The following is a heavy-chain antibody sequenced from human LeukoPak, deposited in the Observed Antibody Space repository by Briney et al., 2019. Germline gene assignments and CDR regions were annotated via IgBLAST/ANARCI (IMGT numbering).Heavy chain of an antibody. Sequence: GGTLRLSCAASGFTFSNYAMSWVRQAPGKGLEWVSAISGSGGSTYYADSVKGRFTISRDNSKNTLYLQMNSLRAEDTAVYYCARAAGFGELLSPLDYWGQGTLVTVSS. CDR3: ARAAGFGELLSPLDY. V-gene: IGHV3-23*01. CDR2: ISGSGGST. CDR1: GFTFSNYA. J-gene: IGHJ4*02. D-gene: IGHD3-10*01.